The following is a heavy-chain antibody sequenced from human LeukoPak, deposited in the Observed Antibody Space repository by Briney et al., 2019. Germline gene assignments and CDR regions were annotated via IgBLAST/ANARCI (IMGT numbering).Heavy chain of an antibody. D-gene: IGHD3-22*01. J-gene: IGHJ4*02. V-gene: IGHV1-2*02. Sequence: GSVKVSCKASGYTFTGYYMHWVRQAPGQGLEWMGWINPNSGGTNYAQKFQGRVTMTRDTSISTAYMELSRLRSDGTAVHYCARDYYDSSGYYYVIDYWGQGTLVTVSS. CDR2: INPNSGGT. CDR3: ARDYYDSSGYYYVIDY. CDR1: GYTFTGYY.